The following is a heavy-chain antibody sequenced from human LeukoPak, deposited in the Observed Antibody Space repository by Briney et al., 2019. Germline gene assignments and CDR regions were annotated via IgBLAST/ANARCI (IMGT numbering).Heavy chain of an antibody. D-gene: IGHD6-19*01. J-gene: IGHJ4*02. CDR2: ADYTGST. CDR3: AGGYSSDWYFNC. Sequence: SETLSLTCSVSGASITTHYWSWLRQSTGEGREWIGYADYTGSTKYNPSLKSRVTVSLDTSNNQFSLKLDSVTAADTAVYYCAGGYSSDWYFNCWGQGTLVTVSS. V-gene: IGHV4-59*11. CDR1: GASITTHY.